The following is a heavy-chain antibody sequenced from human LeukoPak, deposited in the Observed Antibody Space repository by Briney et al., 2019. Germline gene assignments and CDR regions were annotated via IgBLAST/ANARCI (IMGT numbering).Heavy chain of an antibody. V-gene: IGHV4-30-2*01. CDR2: IYYSGST. J-gene: IGHJ3*02. Sequence: PSETLSLTCAVSGGSISVGGYSWSWIRQPPGKGLEWTGYIYYSGSTYYNPSLKSRVTMSLDRSKNQFSLKLNSVTAADTAVYYCALTTTMTTRAFDIWGQGTMVTVSS. CDR1: GGSISVGGYS. CDR3: ALTTTMTTRAFDI. D-gene: IGHD4-17*01.